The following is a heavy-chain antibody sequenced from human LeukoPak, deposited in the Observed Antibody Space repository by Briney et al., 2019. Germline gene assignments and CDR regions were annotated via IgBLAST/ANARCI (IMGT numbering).Heavy chain of an antibody. V-gene: IGHV2-70*11. CDR2: IDWDDDK. CDR1: GFSLSTSGVG. Sequence: SGPTLVNPTQTLTLTCTFSGFSLSTSGVGVGWIRQPPGKALEWLARIDWDDDKYYSTSLKTRLTISKDTSKNQVVLTMTNMDPVDTATYYCARLSSTSSNFDYWGQGTLVTVSS. D-gene: IGHD2-2*01. J-gene: IGHJ4*02. CDR3: ARLSSTSSNFDY.